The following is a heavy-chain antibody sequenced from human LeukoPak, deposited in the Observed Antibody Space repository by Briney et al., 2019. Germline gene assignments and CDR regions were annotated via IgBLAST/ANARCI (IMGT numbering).Heavy chain of an antibody. V-gene: IGHV3-11*04. CDR2: ISESGSKI. Sequence: GGSLRLSCAASGFTFSNAWMSWVRQAPGKGLEWVSYISESGSKIKYADSVKGRFTISRDNAKNSMYLEMNNLGAEDTAVYYCARNWNPISDYWGQGTLVTVSS. D-gene: IGHD1-1*01. CDR3: ARNWNPISDY. J-gene: IGHJ4*02. CDR1: GFTFSNAW.